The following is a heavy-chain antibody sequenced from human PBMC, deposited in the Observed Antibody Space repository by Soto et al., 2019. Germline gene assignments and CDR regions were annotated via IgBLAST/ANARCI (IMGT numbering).Heavy chain of an antibody. CDR1: GFTFSSYG. V-gene: IGHV3-30*18. CDR3: AKEMRAGKNGYFDY. CDR2: ISYDGSNK. D-gene: IGHD4-17*01. Sequence: GGSLRLSCAASGFTFSSYGMHWVRQAPGKGLEWVAVISYDGSNKYYADSVKGRFTISRDNSKNTLYLQMNSLRAEDTAVYYCAKEMRAGKNGYFDYWGQGTLVTVSS. J-gene: IGHJ4*02.